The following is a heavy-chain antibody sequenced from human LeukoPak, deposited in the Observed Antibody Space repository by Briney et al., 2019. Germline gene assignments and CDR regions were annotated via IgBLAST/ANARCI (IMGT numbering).Heavy chain of an antibody. V-gene: IGHV4-4*02. J-gene: IGHJ4*02. CDR2: IHPSGSA. CDR1: GGSISSSNW. Sequence: PSETLSLTCAVSGGSISSSNWWSWVRQPPGKGLEWIGEIHPSGSANYNPSLKSRVTMSIDKSKNQLSLKLSSVTAADTAVYYCARDVGQRTGNYWGQGTLVTVSS. CDR3: ARDVGQRTGNY. D-gene: IGHD1-14*01.